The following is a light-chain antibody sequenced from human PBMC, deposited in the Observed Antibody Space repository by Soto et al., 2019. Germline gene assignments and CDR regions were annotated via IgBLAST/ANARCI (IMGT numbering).Light chain of an antibody. CDR2: SNN. CDR3: ATWDDSLNAYV. CDR1: SSNIGSNA. J-gene: IGLJ1*01. Sequence: QSVLAQPPSASGTPGQTATISCSGASSNIGSNAVNWYQQLPGTAPKLLIYSNNQRPSGVPDRFSGSKYGTSASLAITGLQSEDEADYYCATWDDSLNAYVFGTGNKV. V-gene: IGLV1-44*01.